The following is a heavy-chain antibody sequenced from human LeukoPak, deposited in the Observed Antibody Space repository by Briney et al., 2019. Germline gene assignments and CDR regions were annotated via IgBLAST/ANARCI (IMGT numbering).Heavy chain of an antibody. D-gene: IGHD2-2*01. CDR1: AYTFTSYY. J-gene: IGHJ6*03. Sequence: ASVKVSCKASAYTFTSYYMHWVRQAPGQGLEWMGIINPSGGSTSYAQKFQGRVTMTRDTSTSTVYMELSSLRSEDTAVYYCARSGAIWYYYYYYMDVWGKGTTVTVSS. CDR2: INPSGGST. CDR3: ARSGAIWYYYYYYMDV. V-gene: IGHV1-46*01.